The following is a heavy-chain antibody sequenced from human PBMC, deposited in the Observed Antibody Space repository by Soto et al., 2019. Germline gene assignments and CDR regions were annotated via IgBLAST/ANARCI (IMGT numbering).Heavy chain of an antibody. J-gene: IGHJ6*03. CDR3: TRVYYYYYYYMDV. CDR1: GFTFSNAW. Sequence: EVQLVESGGGLVKPGGSLRLSCAASGFTFSNAWMSWVRQAPGKGLEWVGRIKSKTDGGTTDYAAPVKGRFTSSRDDSKNTLYLQMNSLKTEDTAVYYCTRVYYYYYYYMDVWGKGTTVTVSS. V-gene: IGHV3-15*01. CDR2: IKSKTDGGTT. D-gene: IGHD2-8*01.